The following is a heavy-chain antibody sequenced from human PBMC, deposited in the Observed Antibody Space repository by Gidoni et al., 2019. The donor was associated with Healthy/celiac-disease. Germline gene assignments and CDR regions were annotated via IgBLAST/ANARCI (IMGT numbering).Heavy chain of an antibody. D-gene: IGHD6-19*01. CDR2: ISYDGSNK. Sequence: QVQLVESGGGVVQPGRSLRLSCAASGFTFSSYGMHWVRQAPGKGLEWVAVISYDGSNKYYADSVKGRFTISRDNSKNTLYLQMNSLRAEDTAVYYCAKEERSSGFGRYGMDVWGQGTTVTVSS. CDR1: GFTFSSYG. V-gene: IGHV3-30*18. J-gene: IGHJ6*02. CDR3: AKEERSSGFGRYGMDV.